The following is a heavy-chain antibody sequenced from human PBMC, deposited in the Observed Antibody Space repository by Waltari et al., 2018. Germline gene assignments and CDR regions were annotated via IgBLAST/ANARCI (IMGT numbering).Heavy chain of an antibody. Sequence: QVQLQQWGAALLKPSETLSLTCAVSGASFTSYYWAWVPQSPGKGLEWIGQIRHPGSTNYNPSLKSRVTISVDTSTSQFSLKLYSVTAADTGLYYCTRGGNYDFWSHSPFVDPWGQGTLVTVSS. D-gene: IGHD3-3*01. V-gene: IGHV4-34*01. CDR2: IRHPGST. CDR1: GASFTSYY. J-gene: IGHJ5*02. CDR3: TRGGNYDFWSHSPFVDP.